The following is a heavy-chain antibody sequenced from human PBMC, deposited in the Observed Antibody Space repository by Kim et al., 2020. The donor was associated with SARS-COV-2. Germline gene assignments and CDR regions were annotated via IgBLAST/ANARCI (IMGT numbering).Heavy chain of an antibody. J-gene: IGHJ6*02. CDR3: ANAGPDFLTGYPIANYVYYGMDV. CDR1: GFTFNVYW. Sequence: GGSLRLSCTASGFTFNVYWRHWVRQVPGKGLVWVARISRDKTKIDYADSVKGRFTISRDDTKNTLYLQMNSLRAEDTAVYYCANAGPDFLTGYPIANYVYYGMDVWGQGTTGTVSS. D-gene: IGHD3-9*01. V-gene: IGHV3-74*01. CDR2: ISRDKTKI.